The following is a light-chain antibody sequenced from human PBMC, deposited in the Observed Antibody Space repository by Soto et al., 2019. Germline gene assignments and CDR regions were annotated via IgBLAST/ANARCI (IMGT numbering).Light chain of an antibody. V-gene: IGKV2-30*01. CDR3: MQDKHSPRT. J-gene: IGKJ1*01. CDR2: KVS. CDR1: QSLVYSAGNTY. Sequence: DVVMTQSPLSLPVTLGQPASISCRSSQSLVYSAGNTYLYWFQQRPGQSPRRLIYKVSNRDSGDPDRFSGSGSGTDFTLNISRLEAEDVGVYYWMQDKHSPRTFGQGTKVEIK.